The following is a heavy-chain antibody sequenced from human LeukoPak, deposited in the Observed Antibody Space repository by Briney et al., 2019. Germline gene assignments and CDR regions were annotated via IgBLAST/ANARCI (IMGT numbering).Heavy chain of an antibody. CDR2: IYYSGST. Sequence: SETLSLTCTVSGGSISSGGYYWSWIRQHPGKGLEWIGYIYYSGSTYYNPSLKSRVTIAVDTSKNQFSLRLNPVTAADTAVYYCARGGAGGRDGYNYGYWGQGTLVTVSS. D-gene: IGHD5-24*01. CDR3: ARGGAGGRDGYNYGY. J-gene: IGHJ4*02. V-gene: IGHV4-31*03. CDR1: GGSISSGGYY.